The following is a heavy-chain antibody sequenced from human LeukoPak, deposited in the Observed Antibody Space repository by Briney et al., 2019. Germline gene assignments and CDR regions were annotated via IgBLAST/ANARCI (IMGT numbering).Heavy chain of an antibody. Sequence: GRSLRLSCAASGFTFSSYGMHWVRQAPGKGLEWVAVISYDGSNKYYADSVKGRFTISRDNSKNTLYLQMNSLRAEDTAVYYCAKDYRLYAPVQEPWFDPWGQGTLVTVSS. CDR1: GFTFSSYG. CDR3: AKDYRLYAPVQEPWFDP. V-gene: IGHV3-30*18. J-gene: IGHJ5*02. D-gene: IGHD1-14*01. CDR2: ISYDGSNK.